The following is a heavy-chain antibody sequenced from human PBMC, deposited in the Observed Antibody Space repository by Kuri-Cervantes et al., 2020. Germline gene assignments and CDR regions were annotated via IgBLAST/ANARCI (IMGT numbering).Heavy chain of an antibody. J-gene: IGHJ4*02. CDR2: IKQDGSEK. V-gene: IGHV3-7*01. D-gene: IGHD3-9*01. CDR3: ARDRGDDWALVGH. Sequence: GGSLRLSCAASGFTFSSYWMSWVRQAPGKGLEWVANIKQDGSEKYYVDSVKGRFTISRDNAKNSLYLQMNSLRDEDTALYYCARDRGDDWALVGHWGQGTLVTVSS. CDR1: GFTFSSYW.